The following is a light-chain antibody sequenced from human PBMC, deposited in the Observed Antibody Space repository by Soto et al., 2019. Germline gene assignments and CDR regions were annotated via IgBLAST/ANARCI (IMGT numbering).Light chain of an antibody. V-gene: IGKV3-15*01. CDR1: QSVSSRY. Sequence: EIVMTQSPATLSVSPGERVTLSCWASQSVSSRYLAWYQQKPGQAPRLLIYGASTRATGIPARFSGSGSGTEFTLTISSLQSEDFAVYYCQQYHNWPPLTFGQGTKLEIK. CDR2: GAS. CDR3: QQYHNWPPLT. J-gene: IGKJ2*01.